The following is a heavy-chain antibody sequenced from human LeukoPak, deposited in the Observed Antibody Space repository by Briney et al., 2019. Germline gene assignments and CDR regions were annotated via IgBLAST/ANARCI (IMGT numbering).Heavy chain of an antibody. Sequence: SETLSLTCTVSGGSISSAGYYWSWIRQHPGKGLEWIGYIYYSGSTYYNPSLKSRVTISVDTSKNQFSLKLSSVTAADTAVYYCARALAFCGGACYSRWFDPWGQGTLVTVSS. D-gene: IGHD2-21*02. J-gene: IGHJ5*02. V-gene: IGHV4-31*03. CDR3: ARALAFCGGACYSRWFDP. CDR2: IYYSGST. CDR1: GGSISSAGYY.